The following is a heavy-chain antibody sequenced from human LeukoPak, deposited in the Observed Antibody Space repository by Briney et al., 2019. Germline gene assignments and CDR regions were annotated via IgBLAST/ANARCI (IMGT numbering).Heavy chain of an antibody. CDR2: ISYDGSNK. D-gene: IGHD3-10*01. Sequence: GGSLRLSCAASGFTFSSYGMHWVRQAPGKGLEWVAVISYDGSNKYYADSVKGRFTISRDNSKNTLYLQMNSLGAEDTAVYYCAKSGEKYGSGLYNWFDPWGQGTLVTVSS. CDR3: AKSGEKYGSGLYNWFDP. V-gene: IGHV3-30*18. CDR1: GFTFSSYG. J-gene: IGHJ5*02.